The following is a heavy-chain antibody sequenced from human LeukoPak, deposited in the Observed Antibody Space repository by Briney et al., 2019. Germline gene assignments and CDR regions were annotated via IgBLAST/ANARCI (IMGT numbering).Heavy chain of an antibody. CDR3: ATEGPNYYMDV. V-gene: IGHV1-69*05. J-gene: IGHJ6*03. CDR2: IIPMFGAA. Sequence: ASVKVSCKASGGTFSKFGISWVRQAPGEGLEWMGGIIPMFGAANYAQKFQGRVTITTDESTTTAHMGLISLTSDDTAVYFCATEGPNYYMDVWGKGTTVTVSS. CDR1: GGTFSKFG.